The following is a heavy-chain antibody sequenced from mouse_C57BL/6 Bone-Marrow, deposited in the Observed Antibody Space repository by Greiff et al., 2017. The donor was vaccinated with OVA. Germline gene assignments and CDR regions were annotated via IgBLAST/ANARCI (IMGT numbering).Heavy chain of an antibody. CDR3: ARHQHYGSHAMDY. D-gene: IGHD1-1*01. CDR2: ISGGGGNT. Sequence: EVQLVESGGGLVKPGGSLKLSCAASGFTFSSYTMSWVRQTPEKRLEWVATISGGGGNTYYPDSVKGRFTLSRDNAKNTLYLQMSCLRSEDTALYYCARHQHYGSHAMDYWGQGTSVTVSS. V-gene: IGHV5-9*01. J-gene: IGHJ4*01. CDR1: GFTFSSYT.